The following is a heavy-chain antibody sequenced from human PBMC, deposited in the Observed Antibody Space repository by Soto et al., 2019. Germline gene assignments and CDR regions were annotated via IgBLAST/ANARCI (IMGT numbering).Heavy chain of an antibody. CDR1: GFTFSSYS. CDR3: ARANSGPLTYYYYYGMDV. Sequence: GGSLRLSCAASGFTFSSYSMNRVRQAPGKGLEWVSSISSSSSYIYYADSVKGRFTISRDNAKNSLYLQMNSLRAEDTAVYYCARANSGPLTYYYYYGMDVWGQGTTVTVSS. V-gene: IGHV3-21*01. J-gene: IGHJ6*02. D-gene: IGHD6-19*01. CDR2: ISSSSSYI.